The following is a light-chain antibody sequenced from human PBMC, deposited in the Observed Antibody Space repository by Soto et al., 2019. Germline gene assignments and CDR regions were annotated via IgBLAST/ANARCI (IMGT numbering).Light chain of an antibody. CDR1: QSVSSTY. V-gene: IGKV3-20*01. CDR3: QQFGTIPFT. Sequence: EIVLMQSPGTLSLSPGERATLSCRASQSVSSTYLGWYQQKPGQAPRLLISGASNRATGIPDRFSGSGSETDFTLTISRLAPEDFAVYYCQQFGTIPFTFGPGTKVDV. J-gene: IGKJ3*01. CDR2: GAS.